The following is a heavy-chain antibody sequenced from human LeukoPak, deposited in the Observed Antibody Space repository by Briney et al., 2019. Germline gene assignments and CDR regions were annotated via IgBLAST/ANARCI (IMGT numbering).Heavy chain of an antibody. V-gene: IGHV3-21*05. J-gene: IGHJ3*02. CDR1: GFTFSSYE. CDR3: ASALVVVGARAFDI. Sequence: GGSLRLSCAASGFTFSSYEMNWVRQAPGKGLEWVSYISSSSSYIYYADSVKGRFTISRDNAKNSLYLQLNSLRAEDTAIYYCASALVVVGARAFDIWGQGTMVTVSS. CDR2: ISSSSSYI. D-gene: IGHD3-22*01.